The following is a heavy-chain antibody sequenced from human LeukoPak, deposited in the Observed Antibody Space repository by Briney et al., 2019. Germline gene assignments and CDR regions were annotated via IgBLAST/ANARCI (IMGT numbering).Heavy chain of an antibody. J-gene: IGHJ4*02. CDR3: ARGRLPYYYDSSGYYSPFDY. Sequence: PSETLSLTCAVSGGSFSGYYWSWIRQPPGKGLEWIGEINHSGSTNYNPSLKSRVTISVDTSKNQFSLKLSSVTAADTAVYYCARGRLPYYYDSSGYYSPFDYWGQGTLVTVSS. D-gene: IGHD3-22*01. CDR1: GGSFSGYY. V-gene: IGHV4-34*01. CDR2: INHSGST.